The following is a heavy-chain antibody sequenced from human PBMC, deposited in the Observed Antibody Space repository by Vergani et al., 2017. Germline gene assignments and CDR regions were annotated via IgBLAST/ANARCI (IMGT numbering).Heavy chain of an antibody. V-gene: IGHV4-30-4*01. CDR1: GGSINSGDYY. J-gene: IGHJ4*02. Sequence: QVQLQESGPGLVKPSQTLSLTCTVSGGSINSGDYYLSWIRQPPGKGLEWIGYIYYSGSTYYNPSLKSQITMSIDTSKNQFSLKLSSVTAADTAVYYCARAPALWSGEYRLDYWGQGTLVTVSS. CDR3: ARAPALWSGEYRLDY. D-gene: IGHD3-10*01. CDR2: IYYSGST.